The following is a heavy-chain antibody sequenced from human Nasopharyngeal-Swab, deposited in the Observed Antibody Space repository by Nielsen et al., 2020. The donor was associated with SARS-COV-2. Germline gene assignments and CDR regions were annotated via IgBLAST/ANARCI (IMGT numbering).Heavy chain of an antibody. CDR1: GGSISSYY. J-gene: IGHJ3*02. V-gene: IGHV4-59*13. CDR2: AHFLGST. CDR3: ARDSYRDAFDI. Sequence: SETLSLTCTVSGGSISSYYWNWIRQPPGKGLEWIGYAHFLGSTDYNPSLKSRVTISLDTSNYQFSLRLSSVTAADTAVYYCARDSYRDAFDIWGQGTMATVSS.